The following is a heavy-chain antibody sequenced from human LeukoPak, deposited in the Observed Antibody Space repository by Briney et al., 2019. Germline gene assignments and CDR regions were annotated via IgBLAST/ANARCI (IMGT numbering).Heavy chain of an antibody. Sequence: GGSLRLSCAASGFTFSSYSMNWVRQAPGKGLEWVSYISSSGSTIYYADSVKGRFTISRDNAKNSLYLQMNSLRAEDTAVYYCTRDQGYSSGWYDYWGQGTLVTVSS. CDR1: GFTFSSYS. CDR3: TRDQGYSSGWYDY. V-gene: IGHV3-48*04. D-gene: IGHD6-19*01. CDR2: ISSSGSTI. J-gene: IGHJ4*02.